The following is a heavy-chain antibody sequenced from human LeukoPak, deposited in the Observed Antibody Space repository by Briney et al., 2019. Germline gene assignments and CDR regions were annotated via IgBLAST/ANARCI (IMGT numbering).Heavy chain of an antibody. CDR1: GYSISSGYY. V-gene: IGHV4-38-2*02. Sequence: SETLSLTCTVSGYSISSGYYWGWIRQPPGKGLEWIGCIYYGGSTYYNPSLKRRVTRSVDTSKNQFSPKLSSVTAADAAVYYWARSDSSGWSNYYYYMDVWGKGTTVTVSS. D-gene: IGHD6-19*01. CDR3: ARSDSSGWSNYYYYMDV. CDR2: IYYGGST. J-gene: IGHJ6*03.